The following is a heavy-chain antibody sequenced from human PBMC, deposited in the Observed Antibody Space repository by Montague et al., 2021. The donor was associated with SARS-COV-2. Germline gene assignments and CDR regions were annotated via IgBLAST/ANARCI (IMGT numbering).Heavy chain of an antibody. Sequence: SETLSLTCAVYGGSFSGYYWSWIRQPPGKGLEWIGEINHSGSTNYNPSLKSRVTISVDTSKNQFPLKLSSVTAADTAVYYCARRGWRWLQLSPPYYFDYWGQGTLVTVSS. CDR2: INHSGST. CDR1: GGSFSGYY. D-gene: IGHD5-24*01. V-gene: IGHV4-34*01. CDR3: ARRGWRWLQLSPPYYFDY. J-gene: IGHJ4*02.